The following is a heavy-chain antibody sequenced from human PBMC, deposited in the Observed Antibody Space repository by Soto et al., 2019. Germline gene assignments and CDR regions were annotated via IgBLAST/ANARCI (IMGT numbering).Heavy chain of an antibody. J-gene: IGHJ4*02. CDR1: AYTFTTFY. V-gene: IGHV1-18*04. D-gene: IGHD4-17*01. Sequence: ASGNVACEVSAYTFTTFYIDLVRQSPGPGLEWMGWISAYNDNTNYAQNLQGRVTMTTDTSTSTAYMALRSLRSDATAVYYCARDRPTVTPSYFDYWGQGTLVTVPS. CDR3: ARDRPTVTPSYFDY. CDR2: ISAYNDNT.